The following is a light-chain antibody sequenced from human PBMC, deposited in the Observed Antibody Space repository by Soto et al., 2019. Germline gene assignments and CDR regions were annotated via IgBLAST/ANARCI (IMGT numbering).Light chain of an antibody. J-gene: IGKJ2*01. CDR1: QSISSY. V-gene: IGKV1-39*01. CDR3: QQSYSTPYT. Sequence: DIQMTQSPSSLSASVGDRVTITCRASQSISSYLNWYQQRPGKAPKLLSYAASSLQSGGPSSFSGSGSGTDFTLTISSLQPEDFATYYCQQSYSTPYTFGQGTKLEIK. CDR2: AAS.